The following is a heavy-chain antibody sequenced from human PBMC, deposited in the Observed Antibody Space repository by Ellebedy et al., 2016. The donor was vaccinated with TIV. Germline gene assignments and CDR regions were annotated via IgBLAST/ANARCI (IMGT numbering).Heavy chain of an antibody. D-gene: IGHD4-23*01. CDR3: AKDKRPHYGGNSEVFGY. Sequence: GGSLRLSXATSGFTFSSYAMSWVRQAPGKGLEWVSAISGSGVSTYYADSVKGRFTISRDNSKNTLYLQMNSLRAEDTAVYYCAKDKRPHYGGNSEVFGYWGQGTLVTVSS. CDR1: GFTFSSYA. CDR2: ISGSGVST. V-gene: IGHV3-23*01. J-gene: IGHJ4*02.